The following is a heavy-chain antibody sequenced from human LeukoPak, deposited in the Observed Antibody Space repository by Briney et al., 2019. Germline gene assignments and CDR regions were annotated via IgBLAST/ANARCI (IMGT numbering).Heavy chain of an antibody. J-gene: IGHJ4*02. V-gene: IGHV3-23*01. CDR3: AKVLVGANLYYFDY. D-gene: IGHD1-26*01. CDR1: GFTFSSYA. Sequence: GGSLRLSWAASGFTFSSYAMSWVRQAPGKGLEWVSAISGSGDSTYYGDSVKGRFTISRDNSKNTLYLQMNSLRAEDTAVYYCAKVLVGANLYYFDYWGQGTLVTVSS. CDR2: ISGSGDST.